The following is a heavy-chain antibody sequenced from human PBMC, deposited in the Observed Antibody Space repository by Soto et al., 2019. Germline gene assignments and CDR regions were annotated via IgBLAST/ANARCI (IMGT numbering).Heavy chain of an antibody. V-gene: IGHV3-30*18. CDR1: GFTFSSYG. J-gene: IGHJ5*02. D-gene: IGHD5-12*01. Sequence: ESGGGVVQPGRSLRLSCAASGFTFSSYGMHWVRQAPGKGLEWVAVISYDGSNKYYADSVKGRFTISRDNSKNTLYLQMNSLRAEDTAVYYCAKGSRWLQSPPIDPWGQGTLVTVSS. CDR3: AKGSRWLQSPPIDP. CDR2: ISYDGSNK.